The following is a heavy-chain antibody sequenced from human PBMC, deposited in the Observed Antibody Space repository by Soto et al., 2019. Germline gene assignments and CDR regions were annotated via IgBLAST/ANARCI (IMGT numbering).Heavy chain of an antibody. CDR2: ISGSGGST. J-gene: IGHJ4*02. CDR3: AKRDIVVVVAAIE. D-gene: IGHD2-15*01. V-gene: IGHV3-23*01. Sequence: EVQLLESGGGLVQPGGSLRLSCAASGFTFSSYAMSWVRQAPGKGLEWVSAISGSGGSTYYADSVKGRFTISRDNSKNTLYLQMNSRRAEDTAVYYCAKRDIVVVVAAIEWGQGTLVTVSS. CDR1: GFTFSSYA.